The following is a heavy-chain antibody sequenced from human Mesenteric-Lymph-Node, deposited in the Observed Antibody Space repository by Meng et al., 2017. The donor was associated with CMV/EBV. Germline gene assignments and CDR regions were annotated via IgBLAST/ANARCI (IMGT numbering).Heavy chain of an antibody. CDR2: ISAYNGNR. Sequence: GYSFTSYGISWVRQAAGQGREWMGWISAYNGNRNYAQKLQGRVTMTTDTSTSTAYMELRSLRSDDTAVYYCAGDYCSSTSCYGGGGYWGQGTLVTVSS. CDR3: AGDYCSSTSCYGGGGY. D-gene: IGHD2-2*01. V-gene: IGHV1-18*01. J-gene: IGHJ4*02. CDR1: GYSFTSYG.